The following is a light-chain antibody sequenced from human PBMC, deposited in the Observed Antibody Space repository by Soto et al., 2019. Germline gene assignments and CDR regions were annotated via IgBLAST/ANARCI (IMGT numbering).Light chain of an antibody. CDR1: SSDVCGYNY. CDR3: SSYTTSNTRQIV. J-gene: IGLJ1*01. CDR2: DVS. Sequence: QPVLTQPASGSGSPGQSSTLSCTGTSSDVCGYNYVSWYQHHPGKAPKLIIYDVSNRPSGVSNPFSGSKSGNTASLTISGLQPEDEADYYCSSYTTSNTRQIVFGTGTKVTVL. V-gene: IGLV2-14*03.